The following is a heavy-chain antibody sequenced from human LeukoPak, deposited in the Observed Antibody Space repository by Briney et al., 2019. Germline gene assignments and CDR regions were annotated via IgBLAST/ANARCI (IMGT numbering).Heavy chain of an antibody. J-gene: IGHJ6*02. CDR2: IYSGGST. V-gene: IGHV3-53*01. Sequence: GGSLSLSCAASGFTVSSNYMSWVRQAPGKGLEWVSVIYSGGSTYYADSVKGRFTISRDNSKNTLYLQMNSLRAEDTAVYYCARDHPYCSGGSCYSAYYYYGMDVWGQGTTDTVSS. CDR1: GFTVSSNY. CDR3: ARDHPYCSGGSCYSAYYYYGMDV. D-gene: IGHD2-15*01.